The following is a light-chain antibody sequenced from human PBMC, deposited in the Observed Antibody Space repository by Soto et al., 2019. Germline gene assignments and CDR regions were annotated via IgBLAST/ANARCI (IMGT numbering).Light chain of an antibody. Sequence: DIQMTQSPSSLSASVGDRVTITCRASQGISNYLAWYQQKPGKVPKLLIYAASTLQSGVPSRFSGSGSGTDFTLTISRLQPEDVATYYWQNYNSVPVTFGPGTKVDIK. CDR3: QNYNSVPVT. CDR1: QGISNY. V-gene: IGKV1-27*01. CDR2: AAS. J-gene: IGKJ3*01.